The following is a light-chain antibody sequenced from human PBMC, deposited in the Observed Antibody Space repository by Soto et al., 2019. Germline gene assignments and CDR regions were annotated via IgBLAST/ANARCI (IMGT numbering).Light chain of an antibody. CDR2: DNY. J-gene: IGLJ1*01. CDR1: RSNINNNF. V-gene: IGLV1-51*01. Sequence: QSVLTQPPSVSAAPGQKVTISCSGCRSNINNNFVSWYQLFPGTAPKLLIYDNYKRPSGIPDRFSASKSGTSATLAITGLQTGDEAEYNCGTWDSSLDGFVFGTGTKLTVL. CDR3: GTWDSSLDGFV.